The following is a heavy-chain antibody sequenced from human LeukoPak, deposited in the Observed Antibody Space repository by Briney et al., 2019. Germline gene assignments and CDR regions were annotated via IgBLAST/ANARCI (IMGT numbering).Heavy chain of an antibody. J-gene: IGHJ5*02. V-gene: IGHV4-34*01. D-gene: IGHD3-10*01. Sequence: SEILSLTCAVYGGSFSGYYWSWIRQPPGKGLEWIGEINHSGSTNYNPSLKSRVTISVDTSKNQFSLKLSSVTAADTAVYYCARGHKLLWFGELWHNWFDPWGQGTLVTVSS. CDR3: ARGHKLLWFGELWHNWFDP. CDR1: GGSFSGYY. CDR2: INHSGST.